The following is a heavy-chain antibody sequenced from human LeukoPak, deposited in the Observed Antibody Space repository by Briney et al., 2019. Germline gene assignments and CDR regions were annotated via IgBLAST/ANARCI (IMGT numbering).Heavy chain of an antibody. CDR3: ARGGWRLDS. CDR1: GGSISSYY. CDR2: VYTSGTT. V-gene: IGHV4-4*07. Sequence: PSETLCLTCTVSGGSISSYYWSWIRQPAGKGLEWIGRVYTSGTTNYNPSLKSRVTMSIDTSKNQFSLNLSSVTAADTAVYYCARGGWRLDSWGQGTLVTVSS. J-gene: IGHJ4*02.